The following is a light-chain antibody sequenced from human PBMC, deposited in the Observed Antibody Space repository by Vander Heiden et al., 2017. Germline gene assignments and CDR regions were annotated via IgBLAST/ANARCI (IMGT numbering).Light chain of an antibody. V-gene: IGKV3-11*01. Sequence: EIVLTQPPATLSLSPGERATLSCRASQSVSSYLAWYQQKPGKAPRLLIYDASNRATGIPARFSGSGSGTDFTLTISSLEPEDFAVYYCQQRSNWPPWTFGQGTKVEIK. CDR2: DAS. CDR1: QSVSSY. J-gene: IGKJ1*01. CDR3: QQRSNWPPWT.